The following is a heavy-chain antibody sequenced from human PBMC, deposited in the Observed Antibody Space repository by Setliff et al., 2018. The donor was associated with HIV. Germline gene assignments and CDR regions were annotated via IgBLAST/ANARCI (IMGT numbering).Heavy chain of an antibody. V-gene: IGHV3-53*05. Sequence: GGSLRLSCAASGFTVSSNYMNWVRQAPGKGLEWVSVIYSGDSTDYTDSVKGRFTISRDNSKNTLYLQMNSLRAEDSAVYYCAREVAADGTYFDYWGQGALVTVSS. D-gene: IGHD6-13*01. CDR2: IYSGDST. CDR3: AREVAADGTYFDY. J-gene: IGHJ4*01. CDR1: GFTVSSNY.